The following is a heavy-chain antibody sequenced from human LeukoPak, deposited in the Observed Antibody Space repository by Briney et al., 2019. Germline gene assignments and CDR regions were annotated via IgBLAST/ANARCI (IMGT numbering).Heavy chain of an antibody. V-gene: IGHV4-59*08. J-gene: IGHJ4*02. Sequence: SETLSLTCTVSGGSISSYYWSWIRQPPGKGVEWIGYIYYTGSTNYNPSLKSRVTISVDTSKNQFSLKLSSVTAADTAVYYCARRAYSYGDFDYWGQGTLVTVSS. CDR2: IYYTGST. D-gene: IGHD5-18*01. CDR3: ARRAYSYGDFDY. CDR1: GGSISSYY.